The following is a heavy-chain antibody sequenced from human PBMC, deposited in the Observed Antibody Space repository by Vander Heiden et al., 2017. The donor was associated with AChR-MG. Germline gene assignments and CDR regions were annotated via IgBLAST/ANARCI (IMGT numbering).Heavy chain of an antibody. V-gene: IGHV3-23*01. Sequence: EVQLLESGGGLVQPGGSLRLSCAASGFTFTNYAMTWVRQGPGKGLGWVSSISGSGGTTYYADSVKGRFTISRDNSKNTLSLQMQSLRAEDTGVYYCVKSARDRHCTGGRCYPGVGYFDYWGQGTRVTVSS. J-gene: IGHJ4*02. CDR3: VKSARDRHCTGGRCYPGVGYFDY. CDR2: ISGSGGTT. D-gene: IGHD2-15*01. CDR1: GFTFTNYA.